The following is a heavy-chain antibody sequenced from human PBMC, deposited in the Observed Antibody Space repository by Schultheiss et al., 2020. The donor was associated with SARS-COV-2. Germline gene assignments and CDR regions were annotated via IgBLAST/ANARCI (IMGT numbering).Heavy chain of an antibody. J-gene: IGHJ4*02. V-gene: IGHV3-23*01. D-gene: IGHD3-10*01. Sequence: GESLKISCAASGFTVSSKYMSWVRQAPGKGLEWVSAISGSGVSTYYADSVKGRFTISRDNSKNTLYLQMNSLRAEDTAVYYCARASSSGSYHPSDYWGQGTLVTVSS. CDR3: ARASSSGSYHPSDY. CDR1: GFTVSSKY. CDR2: ISGSGVST.